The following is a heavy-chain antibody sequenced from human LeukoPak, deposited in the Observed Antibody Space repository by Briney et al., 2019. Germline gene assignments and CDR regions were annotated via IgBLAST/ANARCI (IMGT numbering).Heavy chain of an antibody. D-gene: IGHD3-22*01. Sequence: ASVKVSCKASGYTFTSYYMHWVRQAPGQGLEWMGIINPSGGSTFYAQKFQGRVTMTRDTSTTTIYMELSSLRSEDTAVYYCATRGMGYYYDSSGYLLLYWGQGTLVTVSS. CDR2: INPSGGST. CDR3: ATRGMGYYYDSSGYLLLY. CDR1: GYTFTSYY. J-gene: IGHJ4*02. V-gene: IGHV1-46*01.